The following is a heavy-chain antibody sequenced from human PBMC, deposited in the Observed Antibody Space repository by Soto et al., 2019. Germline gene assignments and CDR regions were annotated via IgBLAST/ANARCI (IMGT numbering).Heavy chain of an antibody. CDR3: ARGYYYDSSGYYYFDY. CDR2: IDPSDSYT. V-gene: IGHV5-10-1*01. J-gene: IGHJ4*02. D-gene: IGHD3-22*01. CDR1: GYSFTSYW. Sequence: GESLKISCKGSGYSFTSYWISWVRQMPGKGLEWMGRIDPSDSYTNYSPSFQGHVTISADKSISTAYLQWSSLKASDTAMYYCARGYYYDSSGYYYFDYCGQGTLVTVSS.